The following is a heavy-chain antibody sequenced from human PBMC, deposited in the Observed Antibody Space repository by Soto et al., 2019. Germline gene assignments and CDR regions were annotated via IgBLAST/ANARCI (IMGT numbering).Heavy chain of an antibody. D-gene: IGHD6-13*01. CDR2: INAGNGNT. V-gene: IGHV1-3*01. J-gene: IGHJ4*02. CDR1: GYTFTSYA. CDR3: AKRIAAAGPYFDY. Sequence: ASVKVSCKASGYTFTSYAMHWVRLAPGQRLEWMGWINAGNGNTKYSQKFQGRVTITRDTSASTAYMELSSLRSEDTAVYYCAKRIAAAGPYFDYWGQGTLVTVSS.